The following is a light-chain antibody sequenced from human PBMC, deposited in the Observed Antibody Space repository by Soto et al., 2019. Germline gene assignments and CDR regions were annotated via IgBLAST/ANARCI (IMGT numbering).Light chain of an antibody. CDR3: LQQNSYPRT. CDR1: QGIRND. J-gene: IGKJ4*01. Sequence: DIQMTQSPSSLSASVGDRVTITCRASQGIRNDLAWYQEKPGQAPKRLIYVASRLQSGVPARFSGSGSGTEFTLTISSLQPEDSATYYCLQQNSYPRTFGGGTKVEIK. CDR2: VAS. V-gene: IGKV1-17*01.